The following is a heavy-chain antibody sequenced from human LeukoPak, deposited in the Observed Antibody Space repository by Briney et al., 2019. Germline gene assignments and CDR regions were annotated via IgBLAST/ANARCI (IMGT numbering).Heavy chain of an antibody. Sequence: TGGSLRLSCAASGFTFSSYAMHWVRQAPGKGLEWVAVISYDGSNKYYADSVKGRFTISRDNSKNTLYLQMNSLRAEDTAVYYCARETTVTTVPFDYWGQGTLVTVSS. V-gene: IGHV3-30*04. CDR1: GFTFSSYA. D-gene: IGHD4-17*01. CDR3: ARETTVTTVPFDY. CDR2: ISYDGSNK. J-gene: IGHJ4*02.